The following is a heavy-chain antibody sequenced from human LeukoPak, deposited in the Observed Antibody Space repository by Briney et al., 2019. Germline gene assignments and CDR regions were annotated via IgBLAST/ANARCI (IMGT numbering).Heavy chain of an antibody. D-gene: IGHD5-24*01. Sequence: GGSLRLSCAASGFTFSSYGMHWVRQAPGKGLEWVAFIRYDGSNKYSADSVKGRFTISRDNSKNTLYLQMNSLRAEDTAVYYCAKATEMATITPFDYWGQGTLVTVSS. J-gene: IGHJ4*02. V-gene: IGHV3-30*02. CDR2: IRYDGSNK. CDR3: AKATEMATITPFDY. CDR1: GFTFSSYG.